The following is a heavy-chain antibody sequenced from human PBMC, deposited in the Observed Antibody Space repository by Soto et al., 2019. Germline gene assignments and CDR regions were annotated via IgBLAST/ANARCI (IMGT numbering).Heavy chain of an antibody. V-gene: IGHV3-66*01. CDR1: GFTVSSNY. CDR2: IYSAGNT. CDR3: SREESPIFDPVNWANNVFGP. D-gene: IGHD3-3*01. Sequence: PGGSLRLSCAASGFTVSSNYMSWVRQAPGKGLEWISIIYSAGNTYYADSVKGRFTISRGNSKNTLYLQMNSLRSEDTSLFFCSREESPIFDPVNWANNVFGPWGQGTLVTVSS. J-gene: IGHJ5*02.